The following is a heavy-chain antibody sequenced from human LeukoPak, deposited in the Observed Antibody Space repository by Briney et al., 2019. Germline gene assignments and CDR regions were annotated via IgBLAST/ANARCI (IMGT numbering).Heavy chain of an antibody. CDR3: AREYNWNYINWFDP. CDR1: GYSISSGYY. V-gene: IGHV4-38-2*02. CDR2: IYHSGST. Sequence: SETLSLTCTVSGYSISSGYYWGWIRQPPGKGLEWIGSIYHSGSTYYNPSLKSRVTISVDTSKNQFSLKPSSVTAADTAVYYCAREYNWNYINWFDPWGQGTLVTVSS. D-gene: IGHD1-7*01. J-gene: IGHJ5*02.